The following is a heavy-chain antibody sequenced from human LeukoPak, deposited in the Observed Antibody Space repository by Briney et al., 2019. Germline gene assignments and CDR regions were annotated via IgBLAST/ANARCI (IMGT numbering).Heavy chain of an antibody. D-gene: IGHD6-19*01. CDR3: ALYSSGWYVTY. CDR1: GGSISSSSYY. Sequence: SETLSLTRTVSGGSISSSSYYWGWIRQPPGKGLEWIGSIYYSGSTYYNPSLKSRVTISVDTSKNQFSLKLSSVTAADTAVYYCALYSSGWYVTYWGQGTLVTVSS. CDR2: IYYSGST. V-gene: IGHV4-39*01. J-gene: IGHJ4*02.